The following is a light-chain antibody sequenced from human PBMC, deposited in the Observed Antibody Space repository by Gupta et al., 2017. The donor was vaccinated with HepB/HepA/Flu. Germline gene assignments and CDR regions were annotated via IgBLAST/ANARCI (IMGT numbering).Light chain of an antibody. J-gene: IGLJ2*01. CDR1: SSDVGGYNY. Sequence: QSALTQPRSVSGSPGQSVTLSCTGTSSDVGGYNYVSWYQQHPGKAPKLMIYDVSKRPSGVPDRFSGSKSGNTASLTISGLQAEDEADYYCCSYVGSYSVAFVGGTKVTVL. V-gene: IGLV2-11*01. CDR2: DVS. CDR3: CSYVGSYSVA.